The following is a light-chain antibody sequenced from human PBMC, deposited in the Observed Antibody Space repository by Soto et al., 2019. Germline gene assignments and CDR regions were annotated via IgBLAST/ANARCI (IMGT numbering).Light chain of an antibody. CDR3: SSYTSSSPYYV. J-gene: IGLJ1*01. CDR2: DVS. CDR1: SSDVGGYNY. V-gene: IGLV2-14*01. Sequence: QSALTQPASVSGSPGQSITISCTGTSSDVGGYNYVSWYQQHPGKAPKLMIYDVSNRPSGVSNLFSGSKSGNTASLTISGLQAEDEADYYCSSYTSSSPYYVFGTGTKVTVL.